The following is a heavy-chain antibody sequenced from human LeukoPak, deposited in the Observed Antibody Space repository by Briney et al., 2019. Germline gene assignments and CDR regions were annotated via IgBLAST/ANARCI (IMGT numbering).Heavy chain of an antibody. J-gene: IGHJ4*02. D-gene: IGHD3-22*01. CDR2: IYYSGST. CDR3: ARRRDYYDSSGYSGDFDY. Sequence: PSETLSLTCTVSGGSISSSSYYWGWIRQPPGKGLEWIGSIYYSGSTYYNPSLKSRVTISVDTSKNQFSLKLSSVTAADTAVYYCARRRDYYDSSGYSGDFDYWGQGTLVTVSS. CDR1: GGSISSSSYY. V-gene: IGHV4-39*01.